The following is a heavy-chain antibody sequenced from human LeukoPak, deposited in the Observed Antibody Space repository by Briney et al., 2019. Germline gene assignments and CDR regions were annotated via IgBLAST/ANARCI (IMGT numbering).Heavy chain of an antibody. CDR1: GGSINSTTHH. D-gene: IGHD3-3*01. CDR2: VYYSGST. J-gene: IGHJ4*02. V-gene: IGHV4-39*07. Sequence: SETLSLTCTVSGGSINSTTHHWDWIRQPPGKGLEWIGSVYYSGSTNYNPSLKSRVTISVDTSKNQFSLKLSSVTAADTAVYYCARGNDFWSGYPSLTGWGQGTLVTVSS. CDR3: ARGNDFWSGYPSLTG.